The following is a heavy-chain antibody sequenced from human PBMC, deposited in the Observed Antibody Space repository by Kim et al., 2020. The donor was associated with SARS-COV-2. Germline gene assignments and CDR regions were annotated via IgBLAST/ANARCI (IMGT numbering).Heavy chain of an antibody. Sequence: ADSVKGRFTLSRDNSQNTLYLQMNNLRAEDTAVYYCARAEQLRYYYYGLDVWGQGTTVTV. D-gene: IGHD1-1*01. V-gene: IGHV3-33*01. J-gene: IGHJ6*02. CDR3: ARAEQLRYYYYGLDV.